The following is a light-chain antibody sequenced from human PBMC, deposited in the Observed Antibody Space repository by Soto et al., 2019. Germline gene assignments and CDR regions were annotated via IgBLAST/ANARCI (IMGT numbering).Light chain of an antibody. CDR1: QSVSSSD. V-gene: IGKV3-20*01. Sequence: EIVLTQSPGTLSLSPGERATLSCRASQSVSSSDLAWYQQKPGQAPRLLIYGASSRATGIPDRFSGSASGTDFTLTISRLEPKDFAVYYCQQYGSSPLWAFGQGSKVEIE. CDR2: GAS. CDR3: QQYGSSPLWA. J-gene: IGKJ1*01.